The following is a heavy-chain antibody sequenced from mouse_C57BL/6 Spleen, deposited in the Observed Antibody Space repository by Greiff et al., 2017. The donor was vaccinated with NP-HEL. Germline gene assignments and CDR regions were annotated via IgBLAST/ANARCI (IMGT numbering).Heavy chain of an antibody. D-gene: IGHD2-5*01. CDR2: IYWDDDK. CDR3: ARYSNYAWFAY. V-gene: IGHV8-12*01. Sequence: QVTLKESGPGILQSSQTLSLTCSFSGFSLSTSGMGVSWIRQPSGKGLEWLAHIYWDDDKRYNTSLKSRLTISKDTSRNQVFLKITSVDTADTATYYCARYSNYAWFAYWGQGTLVTVSA. J-gene: IGHJ3*01. CDR1: GFSLSTSGMG.